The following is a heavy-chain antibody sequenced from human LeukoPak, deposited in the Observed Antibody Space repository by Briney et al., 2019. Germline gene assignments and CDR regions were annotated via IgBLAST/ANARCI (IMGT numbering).Heavy chain of an antibody. Sequence: GGSLRLSCVASGFTFILYSMNWVRQAPGSGLEWVSSIISTTGYIQYADSVKGRFSISRVKAKHSLFLQMNSLRAEDTAVYFCVRIVVDNGYGSGYFDLWGRGALVTVSS. CDR2: IISTTGYI. V-gene: IGHV3-21*06. CDR3: VRIVVDNGYGSGYFDL. J-gene: IGHJ4*02. D-gene: IGHD3-10*01. CDR1: GFTFILYS.